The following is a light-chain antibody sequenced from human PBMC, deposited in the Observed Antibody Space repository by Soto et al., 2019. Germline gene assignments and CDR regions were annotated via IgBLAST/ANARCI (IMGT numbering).Light chain of an antibody. Sequence: EIVMTQSPATLSVSPGERATLSCRASQSVSNNVAWYQQKPGQAPRLLIYHAATRATGIPARFSGSGSGTEVTLTISSLQSEDFAVYYCQQNNEWPLTFGGGTKVEIK. CDR2: HAA. CDR1: QSVSNN. J-gene: IGKJ4*01. CDR3: QQNNEWPLT. V-gene: IGKV3-15*01.